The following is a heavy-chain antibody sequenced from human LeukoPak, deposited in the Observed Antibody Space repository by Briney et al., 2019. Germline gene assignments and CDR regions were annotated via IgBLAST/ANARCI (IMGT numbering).Heavy chain of an antibody. CDR1: EFTFSIYW. V-gene: IGHV3-7*01. D-gene: IGHD3-10*01. J-gene: IGHJ3*02. CDR2: IRQDGSER. Sequence: GGSLRLSCAASEFTFSIYWMTWVRQTPGKGLEWMANIRQDGSERYYVDSVKGRFTISRDNARNSLYLQMNSLRAEDTAVYYCARDKNYYGSGSFWDAFDIWGQGTMVTVSS. CDR3: ARDKNYYGSGSFWDAFDI.